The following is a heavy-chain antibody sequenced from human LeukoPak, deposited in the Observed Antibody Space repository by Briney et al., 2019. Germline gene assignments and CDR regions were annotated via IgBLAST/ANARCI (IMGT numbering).Heavy chain of an antibody. CDR2: ISYSGST. Sequence: PSETLSLTCAVYGGSFSGYCWSWIRQPPGKGLEWIAYISYSGSTKYNPSRQNRVTISVDTSKNQFSLKLSSVTAADTAVYYCARRGRYYGSGSSPFDYWGQGTLVTVSS. CDR3: ARRGRYYGSGSSPFDY. CDR1: GGSFSGYC. J-gene: IGHJ4*02. D-gene: IGHD3-10*01. V-gene: IGHV4-34*01.